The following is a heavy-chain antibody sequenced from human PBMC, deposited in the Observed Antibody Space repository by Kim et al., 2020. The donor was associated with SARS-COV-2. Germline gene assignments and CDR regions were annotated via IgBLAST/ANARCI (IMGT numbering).Heavy chain of an antibody. J-gene: IGHJ6*02. V-gene: IGHV4-34*01. CDR3: ARRVLIAAACILIPYYYYGMDV. Sequence: SETLSLTCAVYGGSFSGYYWSWIRQPPGKGLEWIGEINHSGSTNYNPSLKSRVTISVDTSKNQFSLKLSSVTAADTAVYYCARRVLIAAACILIPYYYYGMDVWGQGTTVTVSS. CDR1: GGSFSGYY. CDR2: INHSGST. D-gene: IGHD6-13*01.